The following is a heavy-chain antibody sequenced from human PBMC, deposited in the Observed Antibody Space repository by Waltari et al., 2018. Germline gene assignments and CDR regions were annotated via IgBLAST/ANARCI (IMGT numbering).Heavy chain of an antibody. Sequence: QVQLQQWGAGLLKPSETLSLTCAVYGGSFSGYYWSWIRQPPGKGLEWIGEINHSGSTNYNPSLKSRVTISVDTSKNQFSLKLSSVTAADTAVYYCAREGKLISSWYGPTGNWGQGTLVTVSS. V-gene: IGHV4-34*01. J-gene: IGHJ4*02. D-gene: IGHD6-13*01. CDR3: AREGKLISSWYGPTGN. CDR1: GGSFSGYY. CDR2: INHSGST.